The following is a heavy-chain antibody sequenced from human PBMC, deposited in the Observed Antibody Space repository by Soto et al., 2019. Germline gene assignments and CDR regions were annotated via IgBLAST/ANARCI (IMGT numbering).Heavy chain of an antibody. V-gene: IGHV3-48*01. CDR3: ARDLSTGASWYYYMDD. CDR1: GFTLSDCA. J-gene: IGHJ6*03. D-gene: IGHD1-26*01. Sequence: EVQLVESGGGLVQPGGSLRLSCATSGFTLSDCAMNWVRQAPGKGLEWVSYISSRSSVIDYADSVKGRFTVSRDNARNSLDLHMNCLKAEDTAAEYCARDLSTGASWYYYMDDWGKGTPVTVSS. CDR2: ISSRSSVI.